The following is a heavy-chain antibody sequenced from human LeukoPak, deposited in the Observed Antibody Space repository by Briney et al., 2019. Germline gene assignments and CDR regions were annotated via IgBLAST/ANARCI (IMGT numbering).Heavy chain of an antibody. Sequence: GGSLSLSCAASGFTFSSYVMNWVRQAPGKGLEWVSSISSGSSHIYYADSVKGRFTISRDNAKNSLFLQMNSLRDEDTAVYYCARDYGSSWYSYYYYMDVWGKGTTVTVSS. CDR3: ARDYGSSWYSYYYYMDV. D-gene: IGHD6-13*01. V-gene: IGHV3-21*01. CDR1: GFTFSSYV. J-gene: IGHJ6*03. CDR2: ISSGSSHI.